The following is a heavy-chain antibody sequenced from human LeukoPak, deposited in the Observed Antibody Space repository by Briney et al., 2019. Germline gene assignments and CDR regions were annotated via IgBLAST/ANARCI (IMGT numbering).Heavy chain of an antibody. D-gene: IGHD2-2*01. J-gene: IGHJ4*02. V-gene: IGHV3-7*05. Sequence: GGSLRLSCAASGFTFSSFWMSWVRQAPGKGLEWVANIKQDGSDKYYVDSVKGRFTISRDNAQSSLYLQMNSLRAEDTAMYYCAKGLVAAGKVSDSWGQGTLVTVSS. CDR1: GFTFSSFW. CDR3: AKGLVAAGKVSDS. CDR2: IKQDGSDK.